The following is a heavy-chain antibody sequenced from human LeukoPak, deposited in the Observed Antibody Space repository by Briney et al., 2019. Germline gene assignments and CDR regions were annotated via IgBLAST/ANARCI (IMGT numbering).Heavy chain of an antibody. CDR3: AKDWASYSAFDF. CDR2: ISYDGTNK. D-gene: IGHD3-16*01. V-gene: IGHV3-30*04. CDR1: GFTFSSYA. J-gene: IGHJ3*01. Sequence: TGGSLRLSCAASGFTFSSYAMHWVRQAPGKGLEWVAVISYDGTNKYYPDTVKGRFTISRDNFKNTLYLEMNVLRVEDTATYYCAKDWASYSAFDFWGHGTMVIVS.